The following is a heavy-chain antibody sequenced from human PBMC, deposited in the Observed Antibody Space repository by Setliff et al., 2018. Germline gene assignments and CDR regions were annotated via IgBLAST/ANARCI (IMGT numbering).Heavy chain of an antibody. CDR2: ISAYNGNT. D-gene: IGHD3-9*01. J-gene: IGHJ6*02. Sequence: ASVKVSCKASGYTFTSHYMHWVRQAPGLGLEWMGWISAYNGNTNYAQKLQGRVTMTTDTSTSTAYMELSSLRSEDTAVYYCARVGFYDIFTGATNYYYGMDVWGQGTTVTVSS. V-gene: IGHV1-18*04. CDR1: GYTFTSHY. CDR3: ARVGFYDIFTGATNYYYGMDV.